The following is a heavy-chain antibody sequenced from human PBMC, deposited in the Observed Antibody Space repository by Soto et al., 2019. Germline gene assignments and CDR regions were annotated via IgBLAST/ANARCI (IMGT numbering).Heavy chain of an antibody. D-gene: IGHD3-22*01. CDR2: ISYDGSNK. J-gene: IGHJ4*02. CDR3: AKDSGYYYDSSGYYSYYFDY. CDR1: GFTFSSYG. Sequence: GGSLRLSCAASGFTFSSYGMHWVRQAPGKGLEWVAVISYDGSNKYYADSVKGRFTISRDNSKNTLYLQMNSLRAEDTAVYYCAKDSGYYYDSSGYYSYYFDYWGQGTLITVSS. V-gene: IGHV3-30*18.